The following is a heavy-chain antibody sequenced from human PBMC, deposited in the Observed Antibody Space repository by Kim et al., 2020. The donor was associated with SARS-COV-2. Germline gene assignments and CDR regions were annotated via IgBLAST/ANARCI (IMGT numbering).Heavy chain of an antibody. V-gene: IGHV3-15*01. D-gene: IGHD3-3*01. J-gene: IGHJ2*01. CDR3: TTERYYDFWSGYRWYFDL. Sequence: KVRFTISRDDSKNTLYLQMNSLKTEDTAVYYCTTERYYDFWSGYRWYFDLWGRGTLVTVSS.